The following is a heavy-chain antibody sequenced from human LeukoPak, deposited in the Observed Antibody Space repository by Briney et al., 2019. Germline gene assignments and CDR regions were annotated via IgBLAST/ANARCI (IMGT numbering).Heavy chain of an antibody. D-gene: IGHD4-23*01. Sequence: GGSLRLSCEASGFTLSSYSMNWVRQAPGKGLEWVSSISGSSTYIYYADSVKGRFTISRDNAKNSLYLQMNSLRAEDTALYYCARGGSYGGYHSYWGQGTLVTVSS. CDR1: GFTLSSYS. V-gene: IGHV3-21*01. CDR2: ISGSSTYI. J-gene: IGHJ4*02. CDR3: ARGGSYGGYHSY.